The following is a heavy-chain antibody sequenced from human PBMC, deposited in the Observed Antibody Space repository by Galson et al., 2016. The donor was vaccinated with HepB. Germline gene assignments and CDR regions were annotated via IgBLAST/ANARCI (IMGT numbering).Heavy chain of an antibody. J-gene: IGHJ4*02. CDR1: GYTFTSYT. D-gene: IGHD6-19*01. V-gene: IGHV1-3*01. Sequence: VKVSCKASGYTFTSYTMHWVRQAPGQRLEWTGWINAGNGNTKYSQKFQGRVTITRDTSASTAYMELSSPRSEDRAVYYCARDGRLTSGLDYWGQGALVTVSS. CDR3: ARDGRLTSGLDY. CDR2: INAGNGNT.